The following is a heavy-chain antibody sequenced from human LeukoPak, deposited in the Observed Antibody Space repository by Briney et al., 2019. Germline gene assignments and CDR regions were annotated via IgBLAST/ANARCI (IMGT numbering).Heavy chain of an antibody. Sequence: ASVKVSCKVSGHTFSELPMYWVRQAPGKGLEWMGGFDPENDERLYAHQFRGRLTMTEDSSTDTAYMELSGLRSEDTAVYYRASEVTSIVPDYRGQGTLVTVSS. CDR2: FDPENDER. CDR1: GHTFSELP. CDR3: ASEVTSIVPDY. J-gene: IGHJ4*02. D-gene: IGHD2-21*01. V-gene: IGHV1-24*01.